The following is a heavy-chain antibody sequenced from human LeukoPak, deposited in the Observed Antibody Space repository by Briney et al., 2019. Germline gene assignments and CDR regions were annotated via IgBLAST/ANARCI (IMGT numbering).Heavy chain of an antibody. CDR1: GYSFTSYW. V-gene: IGHV5-51*01. CDR2: IHPGDSDT. CDR3: ARCRYTSGWYVGDFDY. D-gene: IGHD6-19*01. J-gene: IGHJ4*02. Sequence: GESLKISCKGSGYSFTSYWIGWVRQMPGKGLEWMGIIHPGDSDTRYSPSFQGQVTISADKSISTAYLQWNSLKASDTAMYYCARCRYTSGWYVGDFDYWGQGTLVTVSS.